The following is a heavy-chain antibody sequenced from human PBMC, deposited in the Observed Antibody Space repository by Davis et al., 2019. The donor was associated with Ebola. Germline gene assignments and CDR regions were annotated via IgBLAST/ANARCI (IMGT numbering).Heavy chain of an antibody. D-gene: IGHD3-16*01. Sequence: SETLSLTCNVSGASITSNFFSWTWVRQPAGKGLEWIGHIYTNGVTKYNPALESRITISLDSSRNQFSLTLNSVTAADTAIYFCARDRQESRAYGFWGQGILVTVSS. CDR3: ARDRQESRAYGF. V-gene: IGHV4-61*09. J-gene: IGHJ4*02. CDR2: IYTNGVT. CDR1: GASITSNFFS.